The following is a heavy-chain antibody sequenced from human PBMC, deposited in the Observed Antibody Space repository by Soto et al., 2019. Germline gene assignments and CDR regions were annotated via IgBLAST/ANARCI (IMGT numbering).Heavy chain of an antibody. CDR2: IYYSGST. CDR1: GVTIISYS. CDR3: ARVFGFGGMDV. V-gene: IGHV4-59*06. J-gene: IGHJ6*02. D-gene: IGHD3-10*01. Sequence: QTRRLTYTGSGVTIISYSWSWFRQHPGKGLEWIGYIYYSGSTYYNPSLKSRVTISVDTSKNQFSLKLSSVTAADTAVYYCARVFGFGGMDVWGQGTTVTVSS.